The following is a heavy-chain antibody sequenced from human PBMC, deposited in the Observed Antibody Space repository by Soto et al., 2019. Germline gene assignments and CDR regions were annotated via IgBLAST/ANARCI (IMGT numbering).Heavy chain of an antibody. D-gene: IGHD1-26*01. Sequence: QVQLVESGGGFGQPGRSLRLSCAASGFSFSSFGMHWVRQAPGKGLEWVAGLSFDGITKHYADSVKGRFTISRDNSKNTMYLQMTSLSPADSSIYYCAKDGAWELLPSYGMDVWGPGTTVTVSS. CDR1: GFSFSSFG. J-gene: IGHJ6*01. CDR2: LSFDGITK. V-gene: IGHV3-30*18. CDR3: AKDGAWELLPSYGMDV.